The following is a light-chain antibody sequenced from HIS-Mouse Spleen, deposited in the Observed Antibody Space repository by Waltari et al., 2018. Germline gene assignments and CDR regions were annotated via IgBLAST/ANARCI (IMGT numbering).Light chain of an antibody. V-gene: IGLV3-25*03. Sequence: SYELTQPPSVSVSPGQPARITCSGDALPKQNATWYQQNPGQAPVLVIYKDSERPSGIPERFSGSSSGTTVTLTISGVQAEDEADYYCQSADSSGTYVFGGGTKLTVL. CDR3: QSADSSGTYV. CDR2: KDS. J-gene: IGLJ2*01. CDR1: ALPKQN.